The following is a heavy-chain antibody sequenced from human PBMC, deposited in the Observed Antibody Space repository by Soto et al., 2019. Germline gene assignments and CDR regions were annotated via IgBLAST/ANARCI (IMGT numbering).Heavy chain of an antibody. CDR1: GFTVSSNY. CDR2: IYSGGST. V-gene: IGHV3-66*01. CDR3: ARESPGSGSYYYYYYGMDV. D-gene: IGHD3-22*01. J-gene: IGHJ6*02. Sequence: PGGSLRLSCAASGFTVSSNYMSWVRQAPGKGLEWVSVIYSGGSTYYADSVKGRFTISRDNSKNTLYLQMNSLRAEDTAVYYCARESPGSGSYYYYYYGMDVWGQGTTVTVS.